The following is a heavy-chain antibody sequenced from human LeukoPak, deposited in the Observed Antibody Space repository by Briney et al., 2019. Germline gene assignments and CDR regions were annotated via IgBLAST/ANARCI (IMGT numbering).Heavy chain of an antibody. CDR3: ARETPRRGETRDGYR. Sequence: GGSLRLSCAASGFTFSSYSMNWVRQAPGKGLECLANIKEDGSETYYADSVKGRFTISRDNPKNLLFLQINSLRVEDTAVYYCARETPRRGETRDGYRWGQGTLVTVSS. J-gene: IGHJ4*02. D-gene: IGHD5-24*01. CDR1: GFTFSSYS. CDR2: IKEDGSET. V-gene: IGHV3-7*01.